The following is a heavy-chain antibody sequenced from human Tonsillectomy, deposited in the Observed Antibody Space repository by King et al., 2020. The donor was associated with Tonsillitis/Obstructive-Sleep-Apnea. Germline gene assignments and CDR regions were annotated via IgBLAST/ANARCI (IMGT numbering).Heavy chain of an antibody. J-gene: IGHJ6*03. D-gene: IGHD3-22*01. CDR3: ASGYYYDSSGYLHYYYMDV. CDR1: GGTFSSYA. Sequence: VQLVESGAEVKKPGSSVKVSRKASGGTFSSYAISWVRQAPGQGLEWMGGIIPIFGTANYAQKFQGRVTITADESTSTAYMELSSLRSEDTAVYYCASGYYYDSSGYLHYYYMDVWGKGTTVTVSS. CDR2: IIPIFGTA. V-gene: IGHV1-69*01.